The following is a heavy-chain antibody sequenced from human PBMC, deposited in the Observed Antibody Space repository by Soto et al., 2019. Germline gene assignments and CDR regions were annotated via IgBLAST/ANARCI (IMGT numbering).Heavy chain of an antibody. CDR2: TIPILGIA. CDR1: GGTFSSYT. CDR3: ARDIVVVPAAMGGWGQNVSFLDV. J-gene: IGHJ6*01. Sequence: GTSVKVSSKASGGTFSSYTISWLRQAPGQGLEWMGRTIPILGIANYAQKFQGRVTITADKSTSTAYMELSSLRSEDTAVYYCARDIVVVPAAMGGWGQNVSFLDVWGKGTTVPVSS. V-gene: IGHV1-69*04. D-gene: IGHD2-2*01.